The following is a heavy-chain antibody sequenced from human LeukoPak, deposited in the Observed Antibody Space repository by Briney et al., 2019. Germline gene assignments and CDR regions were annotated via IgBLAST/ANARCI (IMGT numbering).Heavy chain of an antibody. V-gene: IGHV1-18*01. Sequence: GASLNVSFMPSIYSLPNYGLNRVGQAPGQGRAWMDWISDYNGDRNYAQKRQDRVTMTTDTSTSTAYMERRGLRSDDTAVYYCARAAIYYYDMDVWGKGTTVTVSS. D-gene: IGHD2-21*01. CDR1: IYSLPNYG. CDR2: ISDYNGDR. CDR3: ARAAIYYYDMDV. J-gene: IGHJ6*03.